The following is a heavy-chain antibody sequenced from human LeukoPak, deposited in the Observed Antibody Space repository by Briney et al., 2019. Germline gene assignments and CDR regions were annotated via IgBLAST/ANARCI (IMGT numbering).Heavy chain of an antibody. CDR2: IIPIFGTA. Sequence: SVKVSCKASGGTFSSYAISWVRQAPGQGLEWMGRIIPIFGTANYAQKFQGRVTIITDESTSTAYMELSSLRSEDTAVYYCACGYSYGSDYWGQGTLVTVSS. CDR3: ACGYSYGSDY. J-gene: IGHJ4*02. V-gene: IGHV1-69*05. CDR1: GGTFSSYA. D-gene: IGHD5-18*01.